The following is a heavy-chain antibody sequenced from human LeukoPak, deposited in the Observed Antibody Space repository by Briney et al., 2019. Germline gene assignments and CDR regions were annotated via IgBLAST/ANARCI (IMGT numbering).Heavy chain of an antibody. CDR2: IYSDNT. D-gene: IGHD2-2*01. Sequence: GGSLRLSCTVSGFTVSSNSMSWVRRAPGKGLEWVSFIYSDNTHYSDSVKGQFTISRDNNKNTLYLQMNSLRAEDTAVYYCAKDGTSPYCSSTSCYATETYYYYYMDVWGKGTTVTISS. J-gene: IGHJ6*03. CDR3: AKDGTSPYCSSTSCYATETYYYYYMDV. CDR1: GFTVSSNS. V-gene: IGHV3-53*01.